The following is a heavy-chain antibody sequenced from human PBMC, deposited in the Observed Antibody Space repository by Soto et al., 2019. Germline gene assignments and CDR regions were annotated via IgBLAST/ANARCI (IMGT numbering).Heavy chain of an antibody. J-gene: IGHJ6*02. CDR1: GFTFSSYG. CDR3: AKFHYGSGSYYHNYYYYGMDV. D-gene: IGHD3-10*01. CDR2: ISYDGSNK. V-gene: IGHV3-30*18. Sequence: QVQLVESGGGVVQPGRSLRLSCAASGFTFSSYGMHWVRQAPGKGLEWVAVISYDGSNKYYADSVKGRFTISRDNSKNTLYLQMNILRAEDTAVYYCAKFHYGSGSYYHNYYYYGMDVWGQGTTVTVSS.